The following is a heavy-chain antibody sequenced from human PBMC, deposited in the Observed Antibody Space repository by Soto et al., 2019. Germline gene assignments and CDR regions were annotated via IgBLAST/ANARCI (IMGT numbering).Heavy chain of an antibody. V-gene: IGHV3-23*01. D-gene: IGHD2-2*01. CDR2: ISGGGGST. J-gene: IGHJ4*02. CDR1: GFTFSSYA. CDR3: AKYPVNDILVIPAAFDY. Sequence: GGSLRLSCAASGFTFSSYAMSWVRQAPGKGLEWVSGISGGGGSTYYADSVKGRFTISRDNSKNTLSLQMNSLRAEDTAVYYCAKYPVNDILVIPAAFDYWGQGTLVTVSS.